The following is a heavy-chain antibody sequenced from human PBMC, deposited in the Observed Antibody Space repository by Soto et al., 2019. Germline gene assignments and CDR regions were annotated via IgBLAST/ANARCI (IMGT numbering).Heavy chain of an antibody. J-gene: IGHJ6*03. CDR2: IYTGGTT. V-gene: IGHV3-66*01. D-gene: IGHD5-12*01. CDR3: ARVESGYEYYYYYYMDL. Sequence: EVQLVESGGGLVQPGGSLRLSCAASGFTVSTYYMTWVRQAPGMGLEWVSVIYTGGTTYYADSVKGRFTISRDNSKNTLYLQMHSLRAEDTAVYYCARVESGYEYYYYYYMDLWGKGTTVTVSS. CDR1: GFTVSTYY.